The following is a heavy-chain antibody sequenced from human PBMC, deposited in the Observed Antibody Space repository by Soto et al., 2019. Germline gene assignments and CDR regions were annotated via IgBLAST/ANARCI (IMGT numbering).Heavy chain of an antibody. CDR1: GFTFSSYG. CDR3: AKAQQLVRVRQNYFDY. D-gene: IGHD6-6*01. V-gene: IGHV3-30*18. J-gene: IGHJ4*02. Sequence: GGSLRLSCAASGFTFSSYGMHWVRQAPGKGLEWVAVISYDGSNKYYADSVKGRFTISRDNSKNTLYLQMNSLRAEDTAVYYCAKAQQLVRVRQNYFDYWGQGTLVTVSS. CDR2: ISYDGSNK.